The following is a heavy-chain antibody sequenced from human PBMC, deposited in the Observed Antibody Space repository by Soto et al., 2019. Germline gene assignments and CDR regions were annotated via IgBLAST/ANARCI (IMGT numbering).Heavy chain of an antibody. Sequence: GESLKISCKGSGYSFTSYWISWVRQMPGKGLEWMGRIDPSDSYTNYSPSFQGHVTISADKSISTAYLQWSSLKASDTAMYYCARNRITMLVLDVWGQGTTVTVYS. CDR3: ARNRITMLVLDV. D-gene: IGHD3-3*01. CDR1: GYSFTSYW. V-gene: IGHV5-10-1*01. CDR2: IDPSDSYT. J-gene: IGHJ6*02.